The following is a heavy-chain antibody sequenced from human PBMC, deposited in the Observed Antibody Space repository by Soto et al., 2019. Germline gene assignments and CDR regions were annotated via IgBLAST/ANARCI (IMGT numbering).Heavy chain of an antibody. J-gene: IGHJ6*02. CDR1: GFSFSDYE. CDR3: ARDAFEIYYKFGLDV. Sequence: GSLRLSCAASGFSFSDYEMNWVRQTPGKGLEWLSYISSSGGTIKYADSVKGRLTISRDNAKNSLYLQMHSLRADDTAVYYCARDAFEIYYKFGLDVWGQGTPVTVSS. V-gene: IGHV3-48*03. CDR2: ISSSGGTI. D-gene: IGHD3-10*01.